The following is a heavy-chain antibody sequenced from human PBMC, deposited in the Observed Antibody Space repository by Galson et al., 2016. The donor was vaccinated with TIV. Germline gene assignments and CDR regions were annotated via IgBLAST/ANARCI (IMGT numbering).Heavy chain of an antibody. CDR1: GFTFSDYT. CDR3: ARVIGISVAGPLDQ. V-gene: IGHV3-21*01. J-gene: IGHJ4*02. D-gene: IGHD6-19*01. Sequence: SLRLSCAASGFTFSDYTMNWVRQAPGKGLEWVSSISSSDSYIYYADSVKGRFTVSRDKAKNSLYLDMTSLRVGDTAVYYCARVIGISVAGPLDQWGQGTLVTVSS. CDR2: ISSSDSYI.